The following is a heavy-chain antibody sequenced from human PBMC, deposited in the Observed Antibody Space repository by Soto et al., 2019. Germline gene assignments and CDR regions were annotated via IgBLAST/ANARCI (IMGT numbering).Heavy chain of an antibody. V-gene: IGHV3-48*01. Sequence: GGSLRLSCAASGFTFSSYSMNWVRQAPGKGLEWVSYISSSSSTIYYADSVKGRFTISRDNAKNSLYLQMNSLRAEDTAVYYCARDLYYGSSDAFDIWGQGTMVTVSS. CDR1: GFTFSSYS. CDR2: ISSSSSTI. D-gene: IGHD3-10*01. CDR3: ARDLYYGSSDAFDI. J-gene: IGHJ3*02.